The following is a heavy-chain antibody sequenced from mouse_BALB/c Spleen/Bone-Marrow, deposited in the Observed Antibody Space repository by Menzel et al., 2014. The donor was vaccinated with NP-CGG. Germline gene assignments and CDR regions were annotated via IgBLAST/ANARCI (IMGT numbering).Heavy chain of an antibody. CDR1: GFTFTDYY. CDR2: IRNKAYGHTT. Sequence: DVKLVESGGGLVQPGGSLRLSCATSGFTFTDYYMYWVRQPPGKALEWLGFIRNKAYGHTTEYSASVKGRFTISRDNSQGILYLQMNSLRAEDSATYYCARDMGGILFDSWGQGTTLTVSS. J-gene: IGHJ2*01. CDR3: ARDMGGILFDS. D-gene: IGHD4-1*01. V-gene: IGHV7-3*02.